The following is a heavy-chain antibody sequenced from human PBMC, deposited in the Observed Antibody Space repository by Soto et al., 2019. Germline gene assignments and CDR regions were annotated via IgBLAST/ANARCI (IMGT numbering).Heavy chain of an antibody. CDR2: ISSSSSHT. J-gene: IGHJ5*02. Sequence: EVQLVESGGGLVKPGGSLRLSCAASGFTFSTYSMNWVRLTPGKGMVRVSSISSSSSHTHYAYSVKSRCTVSRDNAKNSLYLQMNSLRAEDTAVYYCVPDGAVIAAKGSWGQGTLVTVSS. V-gene: IGHV3-21*01. CDR1: GFTFSTYS. CDR3: VPDGAVIAAKGS. D-gene: IGHD2-15*01.